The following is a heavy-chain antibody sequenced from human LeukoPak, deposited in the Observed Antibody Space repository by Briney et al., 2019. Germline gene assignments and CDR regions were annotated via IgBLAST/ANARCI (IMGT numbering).Heavy chain of an antibody. D-gene: IGHD3-9*01. V-gene: IGHV1-69*13. Sequence: GASVKVSCKASGGTFSSYAISWVRQAPGQGLEWMGGIIPIFGTANYAQRFQGRVTITADESTSTAYMELSSLRSEDTAVYYCARVPLETGYYKGPFDYWGQGTLVTVSS. CDR3: ARVPLETGYYKGPFDY. CDR1: GGTFSSYA. J-gene: IGHJ4*02. CDR2: IIPIFGTA.